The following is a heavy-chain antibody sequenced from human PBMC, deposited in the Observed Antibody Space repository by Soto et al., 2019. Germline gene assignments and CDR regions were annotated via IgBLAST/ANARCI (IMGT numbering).Heavy chain of an antibody. CDR3: ARSLYDSSGYYYLN. V-gene: IGHV4-30-4*01. D-gene: IGHD3-22*01. CDR2: IYYSGST. CDR1: GGSTSSGDYY. J-gene: IGHJ4*02. Sequence: PSETLSLTCTVSGGSTSSGDYYWSWIRQPPGKGLEWIGYIYYSGSTYYNPSLKSRVTISVDTSKNQFSLKLSSVTAADTAVYYCARSLYDSSGYYYLNWGQGTLVTVSS.